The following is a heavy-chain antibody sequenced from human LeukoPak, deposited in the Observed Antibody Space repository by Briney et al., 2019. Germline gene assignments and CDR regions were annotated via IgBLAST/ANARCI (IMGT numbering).Heavy chain of an antibody. CDR2: INPSGGST. Sequence: ASVKVSCKASGYTFTSYYLYWVRQAPGQGLEWMGIINPSGGSTNYAQKFQGRVTMTRDTSTSTVYMELSSLRSDDTAVYYCARGDIVVVPAANYYYSYYMDVWGKGTTVTISS. D-gene: IGHD2-2*01. J-gene: IGHJ6*03. V-gene: IGHV1-46*01. CDR3: ARGDIVVVPAANYYYSYYMDV. CDR1: GYTFTSYY.